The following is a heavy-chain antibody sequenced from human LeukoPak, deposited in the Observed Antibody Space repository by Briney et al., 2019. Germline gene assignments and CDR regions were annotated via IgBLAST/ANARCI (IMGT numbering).Heavy chain of an antibody. J-gene: IGHJ2*01. Sequence: GGSLRLSCAASGIIFSNYAMHWVRQGPGKGLECISTISSDGGSTYYANSAKGRFTISRDNSKNTLYLQMGSLRAEDMAVYYCARGRQGAKTRYFDLWGRGTRVTVSS. CDR1: GIIFSNYA. CDR3: ARGRQGAKTRYFDL. CDR2: ISSDGGST. V-gene: IGHV3-64*01. D-gene: IGHD1-26*01.